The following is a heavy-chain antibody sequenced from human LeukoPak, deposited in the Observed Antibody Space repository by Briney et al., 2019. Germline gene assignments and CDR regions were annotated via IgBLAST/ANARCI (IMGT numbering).Heavy chain of an antibody. V-gene: IGHV3-7*01. J-gene: IGHJ3*02. CDR3: ASFIARYAFDI. CDR2: IKQDGSEK. Sequence: NPGGSQRLSCAASGFTFSSYWMSWVRQAPGKGLEWVANIKQDGSEKYYVDSVKGRFTISRDNAKNSLYLQMNSLRAEDTAVYYCASFIARYAFDIWGQGTMVTVSS. CDR1: GFTFSSYW. D-gene: IGHD6-13*01.